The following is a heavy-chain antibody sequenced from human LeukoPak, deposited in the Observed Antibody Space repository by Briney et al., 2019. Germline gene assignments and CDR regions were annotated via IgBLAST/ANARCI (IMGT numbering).Heavy chain of an antibody. CDR3: AGAPLGYCSSTNCYSSYYYYYGMDV. V-gene: IGHV4-59*01. J-gene: IGHJ6*02. CDR2: IYYSGNT. CDR1: GGSISSYY. Sequence: SETLSLTCTVSGGSISSYYWSWIRQPPGKGLEWIGYIYYSGNTIYNPSLKSRVTISIDTSKNQFSLKLSSVTAADTAVYYCAGAPLGYCSSTNCYSSYYYYYGMDVWGQGTTVTVSS. D-gene: IGHD2-2*01.